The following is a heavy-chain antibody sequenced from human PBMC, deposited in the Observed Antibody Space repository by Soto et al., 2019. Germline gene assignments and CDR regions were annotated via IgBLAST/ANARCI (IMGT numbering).Heavy chain of an antibody. J-gene: IGHJ1*01. D-gene: IGHD3-22*01. Sequence: GASVKVSCKASGGTFSSYAISWVRQAPGQGLEWMGGIIPIFGTANYAQKFQGRVTITADESTSTAYMELSSLRSEDTAVYYCASPRAPIGYYYDSSGYFQHWGQGTLVTV. CDR2: IIPIFGTA. CDR3: ASPRAPIGYYYDSSGYFQH. V-gene: IGHV1-69*13. CDR1: GGTFSSYA.